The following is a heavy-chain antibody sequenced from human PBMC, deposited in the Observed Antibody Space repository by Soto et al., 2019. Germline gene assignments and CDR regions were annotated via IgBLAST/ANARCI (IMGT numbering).Heavy chain of an antibody. Sequence: SQTRSLTCAISRTSVSRDSGAWHSLRQSPSRGLGWLGRTYYRSKWYNEYAPSVKSRITIDPGTAKDQFALQLKSVTPDDTGVYYCARGNWNDEAYYYGMDVWGQGIPVTVAS. V-gene: IGHV6-1*01. D-gene: IGHD1-1*01. CDR2: TYYRSKWYN. CDR3: ARGNWNDEAYYYGMDV. CDR1: RTSVSRDSGA. J-gene: IGHJ6*01.